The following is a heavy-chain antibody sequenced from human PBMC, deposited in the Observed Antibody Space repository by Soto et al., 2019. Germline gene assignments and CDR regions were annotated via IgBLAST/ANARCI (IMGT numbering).Heavy chain of an antibody. V-gene: IGHV3-30*18. D-gene: IGHD3-22*01. J-gene: IGHJ4*02. CDR1: GFTFSSYG. Sequence: GGSLRLSCAASGFTFSSYGMHWVRQAPGKGLEWVAVISYDGSNKYYADSVKGRFTISRDNSKNTLYLQMNSLRAEDTAVYYCAKPLTYYYDSSGPFDYWGQGTLVTVSS. CDR2: ISYDGSNK. CDR3: AKPLTYYYDSSGPFDY.